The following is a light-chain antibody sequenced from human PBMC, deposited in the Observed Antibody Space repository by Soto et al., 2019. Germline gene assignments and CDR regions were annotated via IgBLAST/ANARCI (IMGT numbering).Light chain of an antibody. Sequence: EMVMTQSPATLSVSPGETATLSCRASQRVGINLAWYQQKPGQAPRLLIYSASTRASGIPDRFSGSGSGTEFTLTISSLQSEDFAFFYCQQYDGWPRTFGQGTRWIS. V-gene: IGKV3-15*01. J-gene: IGKJ1*01. CDR1: QRVGIN. CDR2: SAS. CDR3: QQYDGWPRT.